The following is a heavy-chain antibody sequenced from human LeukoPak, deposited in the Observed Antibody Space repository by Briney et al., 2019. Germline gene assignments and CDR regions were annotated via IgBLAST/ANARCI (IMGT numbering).Heavy chain of an antibody. CDR3: ARQTSGWYSEFDY. Sequence: PGGSPRLSCAASGFTVSSNYMSWVRQAPGKGLEWVSVIYSGGSTYHADSVKGRFTISGDNSKNTLYLQMNSLRAEDTAVYYCARQTSGWYSEFDYWGQGTLVTVSS. CDR1: GFTVSSNY. V-gene: IGHV3-66*04. D-gene: IGHD6-19*01. CDR2: IYSGGST. J-gene: IGHJ4*02.